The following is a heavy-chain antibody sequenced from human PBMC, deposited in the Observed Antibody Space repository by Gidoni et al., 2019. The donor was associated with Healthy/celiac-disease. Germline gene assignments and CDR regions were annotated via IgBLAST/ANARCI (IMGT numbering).Heavy chain of an antibody. CDR2: ISSSSSYT. CDR3: ARVTSGGAGWFDP. D-gene: IGHD1-1*01. J-gene: IGHJ5*02. CDR1: GFTFSDYY. V-gene: IGHV3-11*05. Sequence: QVQLVEYGGGLVKPGGSLRLSWAASGFTFSDYYISWLRQAPGKGLWCVSYISSSSSYTNYADSVKGRFTISRDNAKNSLYLQMNSLRAEDTAVYYCARVTSGGAGWFDPWGQGTLVTVSS.